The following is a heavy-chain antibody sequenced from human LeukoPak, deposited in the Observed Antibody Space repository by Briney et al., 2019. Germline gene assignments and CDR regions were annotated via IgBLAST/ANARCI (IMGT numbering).Heavy chain of an antibody. CDR2: IYTSGST. CDR1: GGSISNYY. V-gene: IGHV4-4*07. Sequence: SETLSLTCTVSGGSISNYYWSWIRQPAGRGLEWIGRIYTSGSTNYNPSLKSRVTISLDTSKNHFSLKLSSVTAADTAVYYCARANYYDSSGYSRGAFDIWGQGTMVTVSS. J-gene: IGHJ3*02. D-gene: IGHD3-22*01. CDR3: ARANYYDSSGYSRGAFDI.